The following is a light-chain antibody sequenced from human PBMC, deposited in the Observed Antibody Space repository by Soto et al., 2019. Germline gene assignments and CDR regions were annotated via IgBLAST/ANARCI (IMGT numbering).Light chain of an antibody. CDR2: GAS. CDR3: QQYDNWWT. J-gene: IGKJ1*01. CDR1: QSVTSN. V-gene: IGKV3-15*01. Sequence: EIVMTQSPATLSVSPGERATLSCRASQSVTSNLAWYQKKPGQAPRLLIHGASTRATGIPARFSGSGSGTDFTLTISSLQSEDFAVYYCQQYDNWWTFGQGTRVEIK.